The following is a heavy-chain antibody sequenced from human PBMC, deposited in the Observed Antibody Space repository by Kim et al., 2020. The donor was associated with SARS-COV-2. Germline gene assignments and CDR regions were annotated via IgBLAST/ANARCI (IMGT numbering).Heavy chain of an antibody. CDR1: GYTFTSYA. Sequence: ASVKVSCKASGYTFTSYAMHWVRQAPGQRLEWMGWINAGNGNTKYSQKFQGRVTITRDTSASTAYMELSSLRSEDTAVYYCARESHYYDSSGYYSGPPGGGAFDIWGQGTMVTVSS. J-gene: IGHJ3*02. CDR2: INAGNGNT. CDR3: ARESHYYDSSGYYSGPPGGGAFDI. D-gene: IGHD3-22*01. V-gene: IGHV1-3*01.